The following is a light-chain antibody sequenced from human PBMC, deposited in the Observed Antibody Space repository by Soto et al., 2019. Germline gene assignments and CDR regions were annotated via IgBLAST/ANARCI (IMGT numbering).Light chain of an antibody. CDR2: EDN. CDR1: SGSIASNY. V-gene: IGLV6-57*04. Sequence: NFMLTQPHSVSESPGKTVTISCTRSSGSIASNYVQWYQQRPGSAPTTVIYEDNQRPSGVPDRFSGSIDSSSNSASLTISGLKTGDEADYYCQSYDSSNHDVVFGGGTKVTVL. CDR3: QSYDSSNHDVV. J-gene: IGLJ2*01.